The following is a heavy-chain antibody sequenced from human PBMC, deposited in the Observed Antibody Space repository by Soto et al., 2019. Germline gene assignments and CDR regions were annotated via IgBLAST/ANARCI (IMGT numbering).Heavy chain of an antibody. CDR1: GFTFSSYG. D-gene: IGHD4-17*01. CDR2: IWYDGSNK. Sequence: HPGGSLRLSCAASGFTFSSYGMHWVRQAPGKGLEWVAVIWYDGSNKYYADSVKGRFTISRDNSKNTLYLQMNSLRAEDTAVYYCAKRTVGWYFDLWGRGTLVTVSS. J-gene: IGHJ2*01. V-gene: IGHV3-33*06. CDR3: AKRTVGWYFDL.